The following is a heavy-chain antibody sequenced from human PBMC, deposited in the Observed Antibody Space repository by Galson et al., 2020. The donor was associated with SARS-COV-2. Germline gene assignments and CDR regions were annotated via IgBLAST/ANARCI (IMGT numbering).Heavy chain of an antibody. CDR1: GFSLSTSGMC. CDR2: LDWDDDK. Sequence: ESGPTLVKPTQTLTLTCTFSGFSLSTSGMCVSWIRQPPGKALEWLARLDWDDDKYYSTSLKTRLTISKDTSQNQVVLTMTNMDPVDTATYYWARITVAGLGFDYWGQGTLVTVSS. V-gene: IGHV2-70*11. J-gene: IGHJ4*02. D-gene: IGHD6-19*01. CDR3: ARITVAGLGFDY.